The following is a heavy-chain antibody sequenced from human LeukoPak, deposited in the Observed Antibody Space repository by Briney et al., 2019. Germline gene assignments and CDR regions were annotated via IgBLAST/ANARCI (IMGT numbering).Heavy chain of an antibody. D-gene: IGHD3-3*01. CDR1: GGSISSSSYY. Sequence: SETLSLTCTVSGGSISSSSYYWGWIRQPPGKGLEWIGSIYYSGSTYYNPSLKSRVTISVDTSKNQFSLKPSSVTAADTAVYYCARHDYDFWSGYYKPPDYWGQGTLVTVSS. J-gene: IGHJ4*02. CDR3: ARHDYDFWSGYYKPPDY. V-gene: IGHV4-39*01. CDR2: IYYSGST.